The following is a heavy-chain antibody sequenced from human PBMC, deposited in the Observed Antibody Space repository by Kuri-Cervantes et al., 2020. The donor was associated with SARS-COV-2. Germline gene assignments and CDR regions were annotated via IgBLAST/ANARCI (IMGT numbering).Heavy chain of an antibody. CDR1: GFTFSSYG. CDR2: IRYDGSNK. J-gene: IGHJ3*02. Sequence: GESLKISCAASGFTFSSYGMHWVRQAPGKGLEWVAFIRYDGSNKYYADSVKGRFTISRDNSKNTLYLQMNSLRAEDTAVYYCAIDLGYGDYSDAFDIWGQGTMVTVSS. CDR3: AIDLGYGDYSDAFDI. V-gene: IGHV3-30*02. D-gene: IGHD4-17*01.